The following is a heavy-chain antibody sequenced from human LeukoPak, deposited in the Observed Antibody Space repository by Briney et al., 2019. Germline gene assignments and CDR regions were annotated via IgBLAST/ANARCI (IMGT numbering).Heavy chain of an antibody. Sequence: GASMKVSCKASGYTFAGYYMHWVRQAPGQGLEWMGWINPNSGGTNYAQKFQGRVTMTRGTSISTAYTEPSRPRSDATAVYSSARGPVDPATGFDTSGARKLVTASS. D-gene: IGHD5-18*01. CDR3: ARGPVDPATGFDT. V-gene: IGHV1-2*02. CDR1: GYTFAGYY. CDR2: INPNSGGT. J-gene: IGHJ5*02.